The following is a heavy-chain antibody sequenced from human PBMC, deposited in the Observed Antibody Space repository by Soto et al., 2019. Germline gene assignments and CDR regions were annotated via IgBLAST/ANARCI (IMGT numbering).Heavy chain of an antibody. J-gene: IGHJ5*02. CDR1: GFTFSSYG. CDR2: IWYDGSNK. D-gene: IGHD3-3*01. V-gene: IGHV3-33*01. CDR3: ARDQYDFWSGRNWFDP. Sequence: PGGSLRLSCAASGFTFSSYGMHWVRQAPGKGLEWVAVIWYDGSNKYYADSVKGRFTISRDNSKNTLYLQMNSLRAEDTAVYYCARDQYDFWSGRNWFDPWGQGTLVTVSS.